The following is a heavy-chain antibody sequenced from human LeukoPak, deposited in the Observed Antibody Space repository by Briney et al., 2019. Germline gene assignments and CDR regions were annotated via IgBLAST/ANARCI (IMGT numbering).Heavy chain of an antibody. V-gene: IGHV1-69-2*01. Sequence: ASVKVSCKVSGYTFTDYYMHWVQQAPGKGLEWMGLVDPEDGETIYAEKFQGRVTTTADTSTDTAYMELSSLRSEDTAVYYCATAYRENYYGSGSYYNPWGQGTLVTVSS. CDR2: VDPEDGET. J-gene: IGHJ5*02. CDR1: GYTFTDYY. CDR3: ATAYRENYYGSGSYYNP. D-gene: IGHD3-10*01.